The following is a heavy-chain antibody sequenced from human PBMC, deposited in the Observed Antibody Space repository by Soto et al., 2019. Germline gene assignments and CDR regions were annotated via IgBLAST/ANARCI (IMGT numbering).Heavy chain of an antibody. J-gene: IGHJ6*02. CDR3: ASRPFYYYGLDV. CDR1: GGSITTAGSS. CDR2: VYHTGNA. V-gene: IGHV4-30-2*01. Sequence: SETLSLTCTVSGGSITTAGSSWSWIRQPPGKALEWIGYVYHTGNAYPKPSLKSRVTISLDRSKNQFSLKMTSVTAADTALYYCASRPFYYYGLDVWGQGTTVTVSS.